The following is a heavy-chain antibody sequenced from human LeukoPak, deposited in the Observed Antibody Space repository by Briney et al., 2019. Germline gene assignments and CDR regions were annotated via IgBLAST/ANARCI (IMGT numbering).Heavy chain of an antibody. Sequence: ASVKVSCKASGATFSSYAISWVRQAPGQGLEWMGGIIPIFGTANYAQKFQGRVTITADESTSTAYMELSSLRSEDTAVYYCARVAYYYDSSGYYTDCYYYYYMDVWGKGTTVTISS. CDR1: GATFSSYA. V-gene: IGHV1-69*13. CDR3: ARVAYYYDSSGYYTDCYYYYYMDV. J-gene: IGHJ6*03. D-gene: IGHD3-22*01. CDR2: IIPIFGTA.